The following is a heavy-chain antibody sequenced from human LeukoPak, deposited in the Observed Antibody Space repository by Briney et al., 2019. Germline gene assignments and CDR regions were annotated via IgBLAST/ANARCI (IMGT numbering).Heavy chain of an antibody. J-gene: IGHJ4*02. CDR2: IRHDGSNK. V-gene: IGHV3-30*02. D-gene: IGHD4-17*01. CDR1: GFTFRDYG. CDR3: ANDGYYGDSNY. Sequence: PGGSLRLSCAVSGFTFRDYGMHWVRQAPGKGLEWVAFIRHDGSNKYYADSVKGRFTISSDKSKNTLYLQMNSLRAEDTAVYYCANDGYYGDSNYWGQGTLVTVSS.